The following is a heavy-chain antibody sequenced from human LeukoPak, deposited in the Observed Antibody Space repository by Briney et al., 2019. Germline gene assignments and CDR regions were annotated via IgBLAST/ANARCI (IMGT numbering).Heavy chain of an antibody. CDR3: ARMGVSYYYDSTTYYPIAFDV. V-gene: IGHV4-38-2*02. CDR1: GYSISGGYY. J-gene: IGHJ3*01. Sequence: SETLSLTCTVPGYSISGGYYWGLIRRSPEKGLAWIAAIFHSWSIYYNPSLKSRVTLSVDTSKDQFSLKLNSVSAADTAVYYCARMGVSYYYDSTTYYPIAFDVWGQGTMVTVSS. CDR2: IFHSWSI. D-gene: IGHD3-22*01.